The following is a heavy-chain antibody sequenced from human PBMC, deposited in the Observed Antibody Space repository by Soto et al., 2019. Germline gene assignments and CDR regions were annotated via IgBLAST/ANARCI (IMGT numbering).Heavy chain of an antibody. CDR1: GFTFSSYA. D-gene: IGHD1-20*01. CDR3: AKPPDYNWNDY. Sequence: EVQLLESGGGLVQPGGSLRLSCAASGFTFSSYAMSWVRQAPGKGLEWISAVSGSGGSTYYADSVKGRFIISRDNSKDTLYLQMNNRRAEDTAVYYCAKPPDYNWNDYWGQGTLVTVSS. CDR2: VSGSGGST. V-gene: IGHV3-23*01. J-gene: IGHJ4*02.